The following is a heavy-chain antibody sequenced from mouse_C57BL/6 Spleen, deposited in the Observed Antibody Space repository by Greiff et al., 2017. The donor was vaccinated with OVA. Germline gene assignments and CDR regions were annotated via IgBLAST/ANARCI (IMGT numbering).Heavy chain of an antibody. CDR3: ARGGYYGSSLKWDLDG. Sequence: VQLQQPGAELVKPGASVKLSCKASGYTFTSYWMHWVKQRPGRGLEWIGMLHPNSGGTKYNEKFKSKATLTLDKPSSTAYMQLSSLTSEDSAVCDGARGGYYGSSLKWDLDGWGKRNTVSVTS. J-gene: IGHJ1*03. D-gene: IGHD1-1*01. CDR2: LHPNSGGT. CDR1: GYTFTSYW. V-gene: IGHV1-72*01.